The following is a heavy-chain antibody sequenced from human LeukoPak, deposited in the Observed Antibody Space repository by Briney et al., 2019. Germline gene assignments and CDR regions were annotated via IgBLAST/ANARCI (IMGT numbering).Heavy chain of an antibody. Sequence: SETLSLTCTVSGVSISSYYWSWIRQPPGKGLERIGYIYYSGSTNYNPSLKSRATISVDTSKNQFSLKLSSVTAADTAVYYCASGSYSDYWGQGTLVTVSS. V-gene: IGHV4-59*01. CDR2: IYYSGST. CDR3: ASGSYSDY. CDR1: GVSISSYY. J-gene: IGHJ4*02. D-gene: IGHD1-26*01.